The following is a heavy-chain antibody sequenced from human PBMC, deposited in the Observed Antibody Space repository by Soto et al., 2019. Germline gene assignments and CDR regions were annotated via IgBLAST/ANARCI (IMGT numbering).Heavy chain of an antibody. CDR1: GYTFTDHG. Sequence: ASVKVSCKTSGYTFTDHGIDWVRQAPGQGFEWVGWVSSYNGNTNYAYNLKDRVIMTTDASTSTAYMELRGLRSDDTAVYYCAREVEGSYSPADFWGQGTPVTVSS. V-gene: IGHV1-18*01. CDR3: AREVEGSYSPADF. J-gene: IGHJ4*02. D-gene: IGHD3-10*01. CDR2: VSSYNGNT.